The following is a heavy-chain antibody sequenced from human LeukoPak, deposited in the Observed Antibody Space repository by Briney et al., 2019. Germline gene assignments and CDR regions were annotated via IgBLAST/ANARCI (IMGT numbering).Heavy chain of an antibody. Sequence: SSVNVSCKASGGTFSSYAISWVRQAPGQGLEWMGGIIPIFGTANYAQKFQGRVTITTDESTSTAYMELSSLRSEDTAVYYCARASGNTYYYDSSGYYLFDYWGQGTLVTVSS. D-gene: IGHD3-22*01. V-gene: IGHV1-69*05. CDR3: ARASGNTYYYDSSGYYLFDY. J-gene: IGHJ4*02. CDR1: GGTFSSYA. CDR2: IIPIFGTA.